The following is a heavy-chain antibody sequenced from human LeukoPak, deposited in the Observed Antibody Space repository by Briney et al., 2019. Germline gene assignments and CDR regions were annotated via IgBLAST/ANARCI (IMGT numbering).Heavy chain of an antibody. J-gene: IGHJ4*02. Sequence: PGGSLRLSCAASGFTFSTYAMSWVRQAPGKGLEWVSGISGSGTSTYYADSVKGRFTISRDNSKNTLYLQMNSLRPEDTAVYYCATDIYNWSYGDFDYWGQGTLVTVSS. CDR3: ATDIYNWSYGDFDY. CDR2: ISGSGTST. V-gene: IGHV3-23*01. CDR1: GFTFSTYA. D-gene: IGHD1-7*01.